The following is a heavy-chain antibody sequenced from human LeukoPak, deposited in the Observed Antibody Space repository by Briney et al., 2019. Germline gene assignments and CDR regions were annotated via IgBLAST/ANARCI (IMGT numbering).Heavy chain of an antibody. Sequence: GGSLRLSCAASGFTFSTYWMSWVRQAPGKGLEWVANIKQDGSEKYYVDSVKGRFTISRDNATNSLYLQMNSLRAEDTAVYYCASDYYDSSGYYSPLFDYWGQGTLVTVYS. CDR1: GFTFSTYW. V-gene: IGHV3-7*01. CDR3: ASDYYDSSGYYSPLFDY. D-gene: IGHD3-22*01. J-gene: IGHJ4*02. CDR2: IKQDGSEK.